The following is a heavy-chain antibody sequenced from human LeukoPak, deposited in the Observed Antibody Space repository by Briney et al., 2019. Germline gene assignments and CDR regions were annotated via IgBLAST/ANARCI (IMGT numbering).Heavy chain of an antibody. D-gene: IGHD3-22*01. CDR3: AKDYYDSSGYYLHYYYYYMDV. CDR1: GFTFSSYA. CDR2: ISGSGGST. Sequence: GGSLRLSCAASGFTFSSYAMSWVRQAPGKGLEWVSVISGSGGSTYYADSVKGRFTISRDNSKNTLYLQMNSLRAEDTAVYYCAKDYYDSSGYYLHYYYYYMDVWGKGTTVTVSS. J-gene: IGHJ6*03. V-gene: IGHV3-23*01.